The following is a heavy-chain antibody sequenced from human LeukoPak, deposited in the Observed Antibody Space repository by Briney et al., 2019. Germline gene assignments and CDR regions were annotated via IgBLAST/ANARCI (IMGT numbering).Heavy chain of an antibody. Sequence: SETLSLTCAVYGGSFSGYYWSWIRQPPGKGPEWIGEINHSGSTNYNPSLKSRVTISVDTSKNQFSLKLSSVTAADTAVYYCARVSKIYDFWSGPSKGYYYYYMDVWGKGTTVTVSS. CDR3: ARVSKIYDFWSGPSKGYYYYYMDV. V-gene: IGHV4-34*01. J-gene: IGHJ6*03. D-gene: IGHD3-3*01. CDR2: INHSGST. CDR1: GGSFSGYY.